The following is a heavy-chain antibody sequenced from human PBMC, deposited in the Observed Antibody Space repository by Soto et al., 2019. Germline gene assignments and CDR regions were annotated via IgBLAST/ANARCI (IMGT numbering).Heavy chain of an antibody. CDR1: GGSISGGVGGLYY. Sequence: QLQLRESGPGLVKPSETLSLTCTVSGGSISGGVGGLYYWSWIRQPPGKGLEWIGDIYDSRSTYSNPSLKSRVTISVDTSKNQFSLRLSSVTAADTAVYYCAREVIPLTTDWYFDLWGRGTLVTVSS. J-gene: IGHJ2*01. V-gene: IGHV4-30-4*01. CDR3: AREVIPLTTDWYFDL. D-gene: IGHD4-17*01. CDR2: IYDSRST.